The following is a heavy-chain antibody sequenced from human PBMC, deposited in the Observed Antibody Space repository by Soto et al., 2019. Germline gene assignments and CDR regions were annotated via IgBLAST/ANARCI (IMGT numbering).Heavy chain of an antibody. CDR2: IIPILGIA. Sequence: QAPGQGLEWMGRIIPILGIANYAQKFQGRVTITADKSTSTAYMELSSLRSEDTAVYYCARLPSSSPNDHWGKGTLVTVS. V-gene: IGHV1-69*02. J-gene: IGHJ4*02. CDR3: ARLPSSSPNDH. D-gene: IGHD6-13*01.